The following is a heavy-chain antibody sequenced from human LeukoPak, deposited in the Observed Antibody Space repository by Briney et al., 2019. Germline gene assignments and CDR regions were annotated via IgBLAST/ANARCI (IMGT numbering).Heavy chain of an antibody. J-gene: IGHJ4*02. CDR1: GGTFSSYA. CDR2: IIPILGIA. CDR3: ARVGRSSGYAY. D-gene: IGHD3-22*01. V-gene: IGHV1-69*04. Sequence: SVKVSCKASGGTFSSYAISWVRQAPGQGLEWMGRIIPILGIANYAQKFQGRVTITADKSTSTAYMELSSLRSEDTAVYYCARVGRSSGYAYWGQGTLVTVSS.